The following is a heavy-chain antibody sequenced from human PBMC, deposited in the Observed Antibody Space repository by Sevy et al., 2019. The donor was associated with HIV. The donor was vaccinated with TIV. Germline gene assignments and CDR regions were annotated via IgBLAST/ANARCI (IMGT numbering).Heavy chain of an antibody. CDR2: INEHGSTN. V-gene: IGHV3-7*03. CDR3: ARAIGAGAAY. Sequence: GGSLRLSCAASGFIFNDYWMHWVRQAPWKGLGWVANINEHGSTNYYLDSVKGRFTISRDNAKNSLFLQMNSLRVDDTAVYYCARAIGAGAAYWGQGTPVTVSS. CDR1: GFIFNDYW. D-gene: IGHD6-13*01. J-gene: IGHJ4*02.